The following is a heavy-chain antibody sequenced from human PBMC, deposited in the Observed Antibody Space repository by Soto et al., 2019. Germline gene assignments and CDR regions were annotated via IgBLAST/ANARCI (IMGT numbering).Heavy chain of an antibody. CDR3: ASGNLEQFGSFDY. V-gene: IGHV4-31*03. CDR1: GGSISSGGYY. CDR2: IYYSGST. Sequence: SETLSLTCTVSGGSISSGGYYWSWIRQHPGKGLEWIGYIYYSGSTYYNPSLKSRVTISVDTSKNQFSLKLSSVTAADTAVYYCASGNLEQFGSFDYWGQGTLVTVSS. D-gene: IGHD1-1*01. J-gene: IGHJ4*02.